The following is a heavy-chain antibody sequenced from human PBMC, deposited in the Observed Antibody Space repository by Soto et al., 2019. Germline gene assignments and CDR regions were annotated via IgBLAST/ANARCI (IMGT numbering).Heavy chain of an antibody. Sequence: SPTLSLTCAISGDRVSNTNVAWNWIRQSPSRGLEWLGRTYYRSKWYNDSAVSVRGRIAINPDTSKNQFSLQLSSVTPEDTAVYYCARKQQWLPFDYWGPGTLVTVSS. CDR1: GDRVSNTNVA. CDR3: ARKQQWLPFDY. J-gene: IGHJ4*02. D-gene: IGHD6-19*01. CDR2: TYYRSKWYN. V-gene: IGHV6-1*01.